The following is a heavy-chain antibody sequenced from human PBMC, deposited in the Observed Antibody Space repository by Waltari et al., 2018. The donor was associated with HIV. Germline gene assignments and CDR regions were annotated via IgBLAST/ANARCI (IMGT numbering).Heavy chain of an antibody. J-gene: IGHJ6*02. CDR2: ISGSGGST. D-gene: IGHD3-10*01. CDR1: GFTFRSSA. V-gene: IGHV3-23*01. Sequence: EVQLLESGGGLVQPGGSLRLSCAASGFTFRSSAMSWVRQAPGKGLEWVSAISGSGGSTYYADSVKGRFTISRDNSKNTLYLQMNSLRAEDTAVYYCAKDRMVRGPMDVWGQGTTVTVSS. CDR3: AKDRMVRGPMDV.